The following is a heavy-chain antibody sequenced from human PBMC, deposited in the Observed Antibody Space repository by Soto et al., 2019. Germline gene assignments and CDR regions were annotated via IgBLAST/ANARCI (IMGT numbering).Heavy chain of an antibody. Sequence: PGGSLRLSCAASGFTFSRFAFPWVRQAPSKGLEWMAVISYDGRNKNYADSVKGRFTVSRDNSKNTLFLQMNGLRGEVSAVYYCARPSGATIYFYGMDVWGQGTTVTVSS. D-gene: IGHD1-26*01. CDR1: GFTFSRFA. V-gene: IGHV3-30*04. CDR2: ISYDGRNK. CDR3: ARPSGATIYFYGMDV. J-gene: IGHJ6*02.